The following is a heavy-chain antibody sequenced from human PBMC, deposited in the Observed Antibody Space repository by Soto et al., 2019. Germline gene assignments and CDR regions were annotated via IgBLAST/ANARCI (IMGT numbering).Heavy chain of an antibody. V-gene: IGHV3-21*01. CDR1: GFTFSNYS. Sequence: EVQLVESGGGLVKPGGSLRLSCAASGFTFSNYSMNWVRQAPGKGLEWVSSISSSSSYIYYADSVKGRFTISRDNAKTSLYLQMNSLRAEDTAVYYCARGSTHYYCSGSLGYGLDVWGQGTTVTVSS. J-gene: IGHJ6*02. D-gene: IGHD3-10*01. CDR2: ISSSSSYI. CDR3: ARGSTHYYCSGSLGYGLDV.